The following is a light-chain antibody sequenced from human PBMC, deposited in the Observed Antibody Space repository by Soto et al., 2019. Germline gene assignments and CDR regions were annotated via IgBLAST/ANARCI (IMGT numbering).Light chain of an antibody. CDR3: QQHNSYPWT. CDR1: QTIFRW. CDR2: DAS. V-gene: IGKV1-5*01. J-gene: IGKJ1*01. Sequence: DIQMTQSPSTLSASVGDRVTITCRASQTIFRWLAWYQQRPGKAPNLLISDASDLQSGVPSRFSGSGSGAEFTLTIGRLQPDDFATYYCQQHNSYPWTFGQGTKVEF.